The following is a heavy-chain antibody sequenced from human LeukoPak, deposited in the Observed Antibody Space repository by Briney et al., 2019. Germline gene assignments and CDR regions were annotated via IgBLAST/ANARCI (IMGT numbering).Heavy chain of an antibody. V-gene: IGHV4-59*08. CDR1: GGSISSYY. CDR2: IYYSGST. D-gene: IGHD2-21*02. J-gene: IGHJ2*01. Sequence: SETLSLTCTVSGGSISSYYWSWIRQPPGKGLEWIGYIYYSGSTNYNPSLKSRVTISVGTSKNQFSLKLSSVTAADTAVYYRARHPYFTYCGGDCYTSIGWYFDLWGRGTLVTVSS. CDR3: ARHPYFTYCGGDCYTSIGWYFDL.